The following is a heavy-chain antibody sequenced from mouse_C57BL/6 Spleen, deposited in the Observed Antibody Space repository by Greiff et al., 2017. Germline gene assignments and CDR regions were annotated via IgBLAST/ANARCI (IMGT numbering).Heavy chain of an antibody. CDR2: IDPSDSYT. Sequence: QVQLQQPGAELVMPGASVKLSCKASGYTFTSYWMHWVKQRPGQGLEWIGEIDPSDSYTNYNQKFKGKSTLTVDKSSSTAYMQLSILTSEDSAVYYCARGQLRLFDYWGQGTTLTVSS. V-gene: IGHV1-69*01. D-gene: IGHD3-3*01. CDR3: ARGQLRLFDY. CDR1: GYTFTSYW. J-gene: IGHJ2*01.